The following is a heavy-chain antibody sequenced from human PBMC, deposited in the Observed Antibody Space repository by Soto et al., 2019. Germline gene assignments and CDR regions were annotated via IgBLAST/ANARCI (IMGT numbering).Heavy chain of an antibody. CDR3: ARGSSTSRPYYYYAMDV. V-gene: IGHV3-74*01. J-gene: IGHJ6*02. CDR1: GFTFSTYW. CDR2: INSDGSSP. D-gene: IGHD2-2*01. Sequence: GGSLRLSCAASGFTFSTYWVHWVRQAPGKGLVCVSRINSDGSSPSYADSVKGRFTISRDNAKNTLYLQMNSLRAEDTAVYYCARGSSTSRPYYYYAMDVWGQGTTVTVSS.